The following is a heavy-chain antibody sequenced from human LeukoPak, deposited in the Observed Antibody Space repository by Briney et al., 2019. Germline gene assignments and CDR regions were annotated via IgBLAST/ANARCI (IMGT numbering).Heavy chain of an antibody. D-gene: IGHD6-19*01. Sequence: SETLSLTCTVSGGSISSSSYYWGWIRQPPGKGLEWIGSIYYSGSTYYNPSLKSRVTISVDTSKNQFSLKLSSVTAADTALYYCAKAGSGWSFDYWGQGTLVTVSS. CDR2: IYYSGST. CDR3: AKAGSGWSFDY. V-gene: IGHV4-39*01. J-gene: IGHJ4*02. CDR1: GGSISSSSYY.